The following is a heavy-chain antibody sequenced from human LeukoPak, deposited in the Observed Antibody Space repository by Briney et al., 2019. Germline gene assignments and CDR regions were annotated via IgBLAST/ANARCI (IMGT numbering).Heavy chain of an antibody. CDR1: GFTFSSYS. V-gene: IGHV3-21*01. CDR2: ISSSSSYI. CDR3: ARDVDIVAPFDY. D-gene: IGHD5-12*01. J-gene: IGHJ4*02. Sequence: GGSLRLSCAASGFTFSSYSMNWVRQAPGKGLEWVSSISSSSSYIYYADSVKGRFTISRDNAKNLLYLQMNSLRAEDTAVYYCARDVDIVAPFDYWGQGTLVTVSS.